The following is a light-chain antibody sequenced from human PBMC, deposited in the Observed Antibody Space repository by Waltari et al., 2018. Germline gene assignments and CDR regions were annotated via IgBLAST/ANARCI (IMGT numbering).Light chain of an antibody. V-gene: IGKV1-9*01. Sequence: QFTPSPSSLSSSVGDQLTINCRASQDIRSYVVWYQHTPGKAPKPLIYAATELKSGVPSRFSGSGSGTNFTLTIRSLEPEDFATYYCQQVNTFAPTFGGGTKVEI. CDR2: AAT. J-gene: IGKJ4*01. CDR1: QDIRSY. CDR3: QQVNTFAPT.